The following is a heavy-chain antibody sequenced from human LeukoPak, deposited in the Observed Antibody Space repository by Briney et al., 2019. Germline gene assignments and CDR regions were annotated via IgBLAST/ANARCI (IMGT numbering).Heavy chain of an antibody. D-gene: IGHD3-22*01. CDR2: IYYSGST. CDR1: GGSVSSGSYY. Sequence: SETLSLTCTVSGGSVSSGSYYWSWIRQPPGKGLEWIGYIYYSGSTNYNPSLKSRVTISVDTSKNQFPLKLSSVTAADTAVYYCARYYDTSDYYDYWGQGTLVTVST. CDR3: ARYYDTSDYYDY. J-gene: IGHJ4*02. V-gene: IGHV4-61*01.